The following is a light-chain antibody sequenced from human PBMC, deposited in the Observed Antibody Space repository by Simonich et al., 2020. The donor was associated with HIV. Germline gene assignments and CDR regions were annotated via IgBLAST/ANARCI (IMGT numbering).Light chain of an antibody. CDR1: RSDIGGYNY. V-gene: IGLV2-14*01. CDR2: DVS. CDR3: SSYAGSNNVV. Sequence: QSALTQPASVSGSPGQSITISCTGTRSDIGGYNYVSWYQQRPGKAPKLMIYDVSKRPSGISNRFSGSKSGNTASLTISGLQAEDEADYYCSSYAGSNNVVFGGGTKLTVL. J-gene: IGLJ2*01.